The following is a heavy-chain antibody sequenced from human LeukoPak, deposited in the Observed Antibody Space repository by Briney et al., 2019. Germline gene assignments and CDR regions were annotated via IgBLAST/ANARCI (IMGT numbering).Heavy chain of an antibody. J-gene: IGHJ6*02. CDR3: ASPGYCSGGSCFPYYYYGMGV. Sequence: PGGSLRLSCAASGFTFSSYSMNWVRQAPGKGLEWVSSISSSSSYIYYADSVKGRFTISRDNAKNSLYLQMNSLRAEDTAVYYCASPGYCSGGSCFPYYYYGMGVWGQGTTVTVSS. CDR1: GFTFSSYS. CDR2: ISSSSSYI. D-gene: IGHD2-15*01. V-gene: IGHV3-21*01.